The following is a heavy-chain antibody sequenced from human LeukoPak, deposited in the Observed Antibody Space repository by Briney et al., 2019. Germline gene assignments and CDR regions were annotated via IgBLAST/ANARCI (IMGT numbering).Heavy chain of an antibody. V-gene: IGHV4-39*07. Sequence: SETLSLTCTVSGGSISSSSYYWGWIRQPPGKGLEWIGSIYYSGSTYYNPSLKSRVTISVDTSKNQFSLKLSSVTAADTAVYYCAKDYDSSGYYDYWGQGTLVTVSS. CDR1: GGSISSSSYY. CDR3: AKDYDSSGYYDY. CDR2: IYYSGST. D-gene: IGHD3-22*01. J-gene: IGHJ4*02.